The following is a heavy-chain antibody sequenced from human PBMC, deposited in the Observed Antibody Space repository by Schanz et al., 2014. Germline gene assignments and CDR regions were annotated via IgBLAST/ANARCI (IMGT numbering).Heavy chain of an antibody. CDR1: GFTFSDYY. CDR3: AKSQGSSFDS. Sequence: PGGSLRLSCAASGFTFSDYYMSWIRQAPGKGLEWVANIKEDGSVKDYVDSVKGRFTISRDNAKNSLYLQMTSLRAEDTAVYYCAKSQGSSFDSWGQGTLVTVSS. V-gene: IGHV3-7*02. J-gene: IGHJ4*02. CDR2: IKEDGSVK. D-gene: IGHD6-13*01.